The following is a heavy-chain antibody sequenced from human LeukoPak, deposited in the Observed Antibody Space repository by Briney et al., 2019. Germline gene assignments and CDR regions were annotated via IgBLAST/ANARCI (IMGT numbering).Heavy chain of an antibody. D-gene: IGHD6-13*01. CDR3: AKNAAAGTFGFDP. V-gene: IGHV3-33*06. J-gene: IGHJ5*02. CDR1: GFTFRSDG. Sequence: PGRSLRLSCAASGFTFRSDGMHRVRQAPAKGLERVAVIWYDGSNKYYADSVKGRFTISRDNSKNTLYLQMNSLRAEDTAVYYCAKNAAAGTFGFDPWGQGTLVTVSS. CDR2: IWYDGSNK.